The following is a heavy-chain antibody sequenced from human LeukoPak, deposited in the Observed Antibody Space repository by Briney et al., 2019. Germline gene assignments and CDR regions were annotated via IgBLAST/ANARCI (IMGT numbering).Heavy chain of an antibody. Sequence: SETLSLTCTVSGGSISSYYWSWIRQPPGKGLEWIGYIYYSGSTNYNPSLKSRVTISVDTSKNQFSLKLSSVTAADTAVYYCARGPQPYDFWSGYSQGMDVRGQGTTVTVSS. CDR3: ARGPQPYDFWSGYSQGMDV. CDR2: IYYSGST. J-gene: IGHJ6*02. CDR1: GGSISSYY. V-gene: IGHV4-59*01. D-gene: IGHD3-3*01.